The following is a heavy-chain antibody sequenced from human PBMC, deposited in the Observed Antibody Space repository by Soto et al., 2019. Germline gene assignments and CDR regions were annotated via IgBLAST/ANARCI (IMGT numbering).Heavy chain of an antibody. V-gene: IGHV4-61*01. J-gene: IGHJ4*02. CDR1: GGSVSSGSYY. D-gene: IGHD5-18*01. Sequence: SETLSLTCTVSGGSVSSGSYYWSWIRQPPGKGLEWIGYIYYSGSTNYNPSLKSRVTISVDTSKNQFSLKLSSVTAADTAVYYCARAWNGYSYGYFDYWGQGTLVTVSS. CDR3: ARAWNGYSYGYFDY. CDR2: IYYSGST.